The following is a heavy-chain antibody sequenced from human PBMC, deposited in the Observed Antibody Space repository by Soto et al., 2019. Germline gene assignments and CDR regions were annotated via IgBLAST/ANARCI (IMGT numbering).Heavy chain of an antibody. D-gene: IGHD3-10*01. CDR1: GFTVSSNY. V-gene: IGHV3-66*01. CDR2: IYSGGST. Sequence: GGSLRLSCAASGFTVSSNYMSWVRQAPGKGLEWVSVIYSGGSTYYADSVKGRFTISRDNSKNTLYLQMNSLRAEDTAVYYCARDYYGSGSYPSAPSWDYWGQGTLVTVSS. J-gene: IGHJ4*02. CDR3: ARDYYGSGSYPSAPSWDY.